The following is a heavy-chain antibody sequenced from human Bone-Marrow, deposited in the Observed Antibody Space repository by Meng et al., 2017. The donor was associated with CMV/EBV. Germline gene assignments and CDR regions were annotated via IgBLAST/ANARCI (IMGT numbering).Heavy chain of an antibody. CDR3: ARDIDPYSSSWAFDY. D-gene: IGHD6-13*01. Sequence: GSLRLSCTASGGSISSYDLSWIRQPPGKGLEWIGYIYYSGSTNYNPSLKSRVTISVDTSKNQFSLKLSSVTAADTAVYYCARDIDPYSSSWAFDYWGQGTLVTVSS. J-gene: IGHJ4*02. CDR2: IYYSGST. CDR1: GGSISSYD. V-gene: IGHV4-59*01.